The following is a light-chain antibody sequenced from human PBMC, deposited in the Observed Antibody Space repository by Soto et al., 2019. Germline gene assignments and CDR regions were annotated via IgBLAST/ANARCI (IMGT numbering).Light chain of an antibody. Sequence: EIVMTQSPATLSVSPGERAIISCRASQSVNNNLAWYQQKPGQAPRLLIYGASTRATGLPARFSGSGSGTEFTLTISSLQSEDFAVYYCQQYDDWPPWTFGQGTKVEIK. V-gene: IGKV3-15*01. CDR1: QSVNNN. CDR2: GAS. CDR3: QQYDDWPPWT. J-gene: IGKJ1*01.